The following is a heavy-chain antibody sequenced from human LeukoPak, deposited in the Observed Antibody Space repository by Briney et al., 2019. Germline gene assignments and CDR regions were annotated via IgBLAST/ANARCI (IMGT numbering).Heavy chain of an antibody. CDR2: MNPNSGNT. J-gene: IGHJ5*02. V-gene: IGHV1-8*01. D-gene: IGHD3-10*01. CDR1: GYTFTSYD. Sequence: ASVKVSCKASGYTFTSYDINWVRQATGQGLEWMGWMNPNSGNTGYAQKFQGRVTMTRNTSISTAYMERSSLRSEDTAVYYCARGHRITMVRGVIGWFDPWGQGTLVTVSS. CDR3: ARGHRITMVRGVIGWFDP.